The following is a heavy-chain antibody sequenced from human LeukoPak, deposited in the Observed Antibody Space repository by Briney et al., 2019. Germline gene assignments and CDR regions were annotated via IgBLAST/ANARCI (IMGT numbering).Heavy chain of an antibody. J-gene: IGHJ5*02. D-gene: IGHD2-2*01. Sequence: ASVKVSCKASGYTFTSYYIHWVRQAPGQGLEWMEIINPSGGSASYAQKFEGRVTMTRDTSTSTVYMELSSLRAEDTAVYYCARDSKTSSLADPWGQGTLVTVSS. V-gene: IGHV1-46*01. CDR1: GYTFTSYY. CDR3: ARDSKTSSLADP. CDR2: INPSGGSA.